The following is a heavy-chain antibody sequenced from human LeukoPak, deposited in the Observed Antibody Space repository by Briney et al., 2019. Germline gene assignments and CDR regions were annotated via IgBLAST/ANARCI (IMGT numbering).Heavy chain of an antibody. CDR1: GFTFSDYD. Sequence: GGSLRLSCSASGFTFSDYDMNWVRQAPGKGLEWVSSISGLSAHIYYGDSVKGRFSISRDNAKNSVYLQMNSLGVEDTAIYYCGRAFPPLRTSSAGDLWGQGILVTVSS. J-gene: IGHJ4*02. D-gene: IGHD3-16*01. CDR2: ISGLSAHI. CDR3: GRAFPPLRTSSAGDL. V-gene: IGHV3-69-1*02.